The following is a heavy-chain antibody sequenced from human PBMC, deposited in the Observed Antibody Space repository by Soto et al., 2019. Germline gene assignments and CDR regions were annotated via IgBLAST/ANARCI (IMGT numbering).Heavy chain of an antibody. Sequence: SETLSLTCAVYGGSFSGYYWSWIRQPPGKGLEWIGEINHSGSTNYNPSLKSRVTISVDTSKNQFSLKLSSVTAADTAVYYCAVIAVAGDAFDIWGQGTMVTVSS. CDR3: AVIAVAGDAFDI. V-gene: IGHV4-34*01. D-gene: IGHD6-19*01. J-gene: IGHJ3*02. CDR2: INHSGST. CDR1: GGSFSGYY.